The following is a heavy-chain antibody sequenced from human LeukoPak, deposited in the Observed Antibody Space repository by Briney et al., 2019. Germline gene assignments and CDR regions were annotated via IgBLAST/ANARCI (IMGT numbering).Heavy chain of an antibody. CDR2: INPDGSTT. Sequence: GGSLRLSCAASGFTFSRYWIHWVRQAPGKGLEWVSRINPDGSTTTYADSVKGRFTISRDNAKNTVYLQMNSLRAEDTAVYYCASSYCSSTGCFYFDYWGQGTLVTVSS. CDR1: GFTFSRYW. J-gene: IGHJ4*02. CDR3: ASSYCSSTGCFYFDY. V-gene: IGHV3-74*01. D-gene: IGHD2-2*01.